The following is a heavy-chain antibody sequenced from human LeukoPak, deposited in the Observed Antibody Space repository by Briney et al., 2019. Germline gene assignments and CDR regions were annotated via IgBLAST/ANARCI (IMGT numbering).Heavy chain of an antibody. V-gene: IGHV4-4*07. CDR3: ARYCSGGSCYSVRAFDI. CDR2: IYTSGST. D-gene: IGHD2-15*01. Sequence: SETLSLTCTVSGGSISSYYWSWIRQPAGKGLEWIGRIYTSGSTNYNPSLKSRVTMSVDTSKNQFSLKLSSVTAADTAVYYCARYCSGGSCYSVRAFDIWGQGTMVTVSS. CDR1: GGSISSYY. J-gene: IGHJ3*02.